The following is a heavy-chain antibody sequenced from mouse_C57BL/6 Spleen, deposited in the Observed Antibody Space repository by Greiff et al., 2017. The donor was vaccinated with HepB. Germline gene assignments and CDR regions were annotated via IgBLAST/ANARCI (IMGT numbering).Heavy chain of an antibody. D-gene: IGHD1-1*02. CDR3: ARHGGHGGYYFDY. Sequence: EVNLVESGGGLVKPGGSLKLSCAASGFTFSSYTMSWVRQTPEKRLEWVATISGGGGNTYYPDSVKGRFTISRDNAKNTLYLQMSSLRSEDTALYYCARHGGHGGYYFDYWGQGTTLTVSS. CDR2: ISGGGGNT. CDR1: GFTFSSYT. V-gene: IGHV5-9*01. J-gene: IGHJ2*01.